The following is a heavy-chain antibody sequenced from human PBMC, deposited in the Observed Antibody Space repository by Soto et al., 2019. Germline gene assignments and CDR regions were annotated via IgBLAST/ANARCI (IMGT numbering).Heavy chain of an antibody. Sequence: PVGSLRLSCAASRFTFSSYAMSWVRQAPGKGLEWVSAISGSGGSTYYADSVKGRFTISRDNSKNTLYLQMNSLRAEDTAVYYCAKDKGIAAAGSYFDYWGQGTLVTVSS. D-gene: IGHD6-13*01. CDR3: AKDKGIAAAGSYFDY. V-gene: IGHV3-23*01. J-gene: IGHJ4*02. CDR2: ISGSGGST. CDR1: RFTFSSYA.